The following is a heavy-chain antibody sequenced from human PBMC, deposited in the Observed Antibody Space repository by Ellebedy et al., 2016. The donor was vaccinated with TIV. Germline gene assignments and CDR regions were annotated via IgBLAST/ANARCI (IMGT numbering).Heavy chain of an antibody. CDR3: ARTDLRYGMDV. CDR1: GYSIRSGYY. CDR2: IYHSGST. Sequence: SETLSLTXTVSGYSIRSGYYWGWIRQPPGKGLDWIGNIYHSGSTYYNPSLRSRVTLSLDRSKNQVSLELSSVTAADTAVYYCARTDLRYGMDVWGQGTTVIVSS. V-gene: IGHV4-38-2*02. D-gene: IGHD3-16*01. J-gene: IGHJ6*02.